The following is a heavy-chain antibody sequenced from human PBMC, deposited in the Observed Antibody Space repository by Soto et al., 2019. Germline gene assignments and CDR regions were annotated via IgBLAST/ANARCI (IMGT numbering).Heavy chain of an antibody. CDR2: TGASGRTT. D-gene: IGHD1-20*01. J-gene: IGHJ4*02. CDR1: GFSFSGYA. V-gene: IGHV3-23*01. CDR3: ATVHNTSRSFDY. Sequence: EVQLLESGGVLVQPGGSLRLSCAASGFSFSGYAMTWVRQAPGKGLEWVSTTGASGRTTYYADSVKGRFTVSRDNSKNTLDLQMRGLRADDTAVYYCATVHNTSRSFDYWGQGTLVTVSS.